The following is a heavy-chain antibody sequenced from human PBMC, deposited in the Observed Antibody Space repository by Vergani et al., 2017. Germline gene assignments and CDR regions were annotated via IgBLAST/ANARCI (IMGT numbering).Heavy chain of an antibody. Sequence: QVQLVQSGAEVKKPGASVKVSCKASGYTFTSYYMHWVRQAPGQGLEWMGIINPSGGSTSYAQKFQGRVTMTRDTSTSTVYMELSSLRSEDTAVYYCARSTEGYDSSGDYSLDFQHWGQGTLVTVSS. V-gene: IGHV1-46*01. J-gene: IGHJ1*01. CDR3: ARSTEGYDSSGDYSLDFQH. CDR1: GYTFTSYY. D-gene: IGHD3-22*01. CDR2: INPSGGST.